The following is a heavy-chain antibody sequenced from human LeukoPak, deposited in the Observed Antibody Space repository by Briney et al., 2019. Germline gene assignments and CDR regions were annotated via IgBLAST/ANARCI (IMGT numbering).Heavy chain of an antibody. D-gene: IGHD3-22*01. V-gene: IGHV4-39*07. J-gene: IGHJ6*03. CDR2: IYYSGST. CDR1: GGSISSSSYY. Sequence: SETLSLTCTVSGGSISSSSYYWGWIRQPPGKGLEWIGSIYYSGSTYYNPSLKSRVTISVDTSKNQFSLKLSSVTAADTAVYYCARGQPYYDSRYSMDVWGKGTTVTVSS. CDR3: ARGQPYYDSRYSMDV.